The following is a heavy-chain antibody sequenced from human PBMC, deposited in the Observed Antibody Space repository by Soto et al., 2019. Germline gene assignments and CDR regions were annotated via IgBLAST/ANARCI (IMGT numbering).Heavy chain of an antibody. CDR2: IKPDGSAT. V-gene: IGHV3-7*03. D-gene: IGHD3-16*01. Sequence: EVQLVESGGDLVQPGGSLRLSCATSDFTFRNYWMNWVRQAPGKGLEWVANIKPDGSATNYVDSVKGRFTISRDNVRNSVSLQMNSRRVEDTAVYFCFGGNGGPQWGQGTLVTVSS. CDR3: FGGNGGPQ. CDR1: DFTFRNYW. J-gene: IGHJ4*02.